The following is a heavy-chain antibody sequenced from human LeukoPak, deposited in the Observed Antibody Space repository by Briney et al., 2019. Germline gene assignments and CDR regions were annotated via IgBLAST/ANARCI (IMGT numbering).Heavy chain of an antibody. CDR1: GYSFTSYW. Sequence: GESLKISCKGSGYSFTSYWIGWVRQMPGKGLEWMGIIYPGDSDTRYSLSFQGQVTISADKSISTAYLQWSSLKASDTAMYYCARSPNSSITTNWFDPWGQGTLVTVSS. CDR3: ARSPNSSITTNWFDP. V-gene: IGHV5-51*01. CDR2: IYPGDSDT. J-gene: IGHJ5*02. D-gene: IGHD2-2*01.